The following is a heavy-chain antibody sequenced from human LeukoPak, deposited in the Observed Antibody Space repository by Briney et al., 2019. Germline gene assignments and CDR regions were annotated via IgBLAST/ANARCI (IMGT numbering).Heavy chain of an antibody. CDR3: ARETPYGSGSYPFDY. D-gene: IGHD3-10*01. V-gene: IGHV4-59*01. CDR1: GGSISSYY. J-gene: IGHJ4*02. CDR2: IYYSGST. Sequence: SETLSLTCTVSGGSISSYYWSWIRQPPGKGLEWIGYIYYSGSTNNNPSLKSRVTISVDTSKKQFSLKLSSVTAADTAVYYCARETPYGSGSYPFDYWGQGILVTVSS.